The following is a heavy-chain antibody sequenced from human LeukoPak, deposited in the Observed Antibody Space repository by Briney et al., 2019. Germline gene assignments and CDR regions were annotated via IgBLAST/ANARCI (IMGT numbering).Heavy chain of an antibody. CDR1: GFTFSSYA. V-gene: IGHV3-23*01. CDR2: ISGSGGST. CDR3: AKDRMSGSSYPYYFDY. D-gene: IGHD1-26*01. J-gene: IGHJ4*02. Sequence: GGSLRLSCAASGFTFSSYAMSWVRQAPGKGLEWVSAISGSGGSTYYADSVKGRFTISRDNSENTLYLQMNSLRAEDTAVYYCAKDRMSGSSYPYYFDYWGQGTLVTVSS.